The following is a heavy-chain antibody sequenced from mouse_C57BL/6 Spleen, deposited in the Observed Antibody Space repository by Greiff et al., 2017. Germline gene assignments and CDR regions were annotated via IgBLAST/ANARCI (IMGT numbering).Heavy chain of an antibody. V-gene: IGHV1-52*01. CDR1: GYTFTSYW. Sequence: VQLQQPGAELVRPGSSVKLSCKASGYTFTSYWMHWVKQRPIQGLEWIGNIDPSDSETHYNQKFKDKATLTVDKSSSTAYMQLSSLTSEDSAVYYCARRGLRPYWYFDVWGTGTTVTVSS. J-gene: IGHJ1*03. CDR3: ARRGLRPYWYFDV. D-gene: IGHD2-4*01. CDR2: IDPSDSET.